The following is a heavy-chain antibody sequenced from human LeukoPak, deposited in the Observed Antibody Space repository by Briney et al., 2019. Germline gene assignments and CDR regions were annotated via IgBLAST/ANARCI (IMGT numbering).Heavy chain of an antibody. Sequence: ASVKVSCKASGYTFTSYDINWVRQATGQGLEWMGWMNPNSGNTGYAQKFQGRVTMTRNTSISTAYMELSRLRSDDTAVYYCARDYYDFWSGYPSPFDYWGQGTLVTVSS. D-gene: IGHD3-3*01. CDR2: MNPNSGNT. V-gene: IGHV1-8*01. CDR3: ARDYYDFWSGYPSPFDY. J-gene: IGHJ4*02. CDR1: GYTFTSYD.